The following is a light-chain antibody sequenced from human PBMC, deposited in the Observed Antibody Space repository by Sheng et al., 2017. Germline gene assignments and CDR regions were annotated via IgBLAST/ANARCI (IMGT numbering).Light chain of an antibody. V-gene: IGLV2-14*01. J-gene: IGLJ1*01. Sequence: QSALTQPASVSGSPGQSITISCTGTSSDVGAYNYVSWYQQHPGKAPKLMIFEVSNRPSGVSNRFSGSKSGNTASLTISGLQAEDEADYYCSSYTSSSTSYVFGTGTKVTVL. CDR1: SSDVGAYNY. CDR2: EVS. CDR3: SSYTSSSTSYV.